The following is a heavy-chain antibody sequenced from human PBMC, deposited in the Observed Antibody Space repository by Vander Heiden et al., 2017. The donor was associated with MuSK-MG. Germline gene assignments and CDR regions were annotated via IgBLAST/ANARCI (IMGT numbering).Heavy chain of an antibody. Sequence: PGLVKPSETLSITCAVSGYSISSGYYWGWIRQPPGKGLEWIGSIYHSGNTYYNPALKSRVTISVDTSKNEFSLKMRSVTAADTAVYYCARRDNSGDYYLDYWGQGTMVTVSS. CDR3: ARRDNSGDYYLDY. CDR2: IYHSGNT. CDR1: GYSISSGYY. J-gene: IGHJ4*02. V-gene: IGHV4-38-2*01. D-gene: IGHD3-22*01.